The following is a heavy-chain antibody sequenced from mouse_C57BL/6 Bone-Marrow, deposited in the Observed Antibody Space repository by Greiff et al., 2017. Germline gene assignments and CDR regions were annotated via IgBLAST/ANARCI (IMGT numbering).Heavy chain of an antibody. CDR1: GYTFTDYY. Sequence: QVQLQQPGAELVRPGASVKLSCKASGYTFTDYYINWVKQRPGQGLEWIARIYPGSGNTYYNEKFKGKDTLTAEKSSSTAYMQLSSLTSEDCAVYFYARSVLSGPFAYWGQGTLVTVSA. J-gene: IGHJ3*01. V-gene: IGHV1-76*01. CDR2: IYPGSGNT. D-gene: IGHD4-1*01. CDR3: ARSVLSGPFAY.